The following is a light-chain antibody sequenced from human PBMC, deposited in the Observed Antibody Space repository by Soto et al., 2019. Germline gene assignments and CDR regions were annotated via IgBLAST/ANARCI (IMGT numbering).Light chain of an antibody. CDR1: NIGNKR. CDR3: QVWDIMTDNYV. Sequence: VLAQPPSVSVAPEKTATITCGGNNIGNKRVHWYRQKPGQAPVLLISYDSDRPSGIPERFSGSNSENTATLTISRVEAGDEADYYCQVWDIMTDNYVFGSGTKVTVL. V-gene: IGLV3-21*04. J-gene: IGLJ1*01. CDR2: YDS.